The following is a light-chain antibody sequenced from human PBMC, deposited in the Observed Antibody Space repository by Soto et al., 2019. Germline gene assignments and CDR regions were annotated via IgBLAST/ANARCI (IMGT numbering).Light chain of an antibody. J-gene: IGLJ1*01. CDR1: NSNIGSYNR. V-gene: IGLV2-14*02. CDR3: SSYTTSNSRQIV. Sequence: QSALTQPASVSGSPGQSITTSCSGTNSNIGSYNRVSWYQQHPGKAPKLVIFEVSKRPSGVSNRFSGSKSGNTASLTISGLQTEDESDYYCSSYTTSNSRQIVFGTGTKVTVL. CDR2: EVS.